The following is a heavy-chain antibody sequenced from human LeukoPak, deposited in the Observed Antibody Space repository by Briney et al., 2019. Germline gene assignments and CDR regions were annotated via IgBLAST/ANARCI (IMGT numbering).Heavy chain of an antibody. CDR1: GYSISSGFY. Sequence: PPETLSLTCSVSGYSISSGFYWGWIRQPPGKGLEWIGSIFHSGSTYYNPSLKSRVTISVDTSKNQFSLKLSSVTAADTAVYYCARANYYDSSGYSRGAFDIWGQGTMVTVSS. D-gene: IGHD3-22*01. CDR2: IFHSGST. CDR3: ARANYYDSSGYSRGAFDI. J-gene: IGHJ3*02. V-gene: IGHV4-38-2*02.